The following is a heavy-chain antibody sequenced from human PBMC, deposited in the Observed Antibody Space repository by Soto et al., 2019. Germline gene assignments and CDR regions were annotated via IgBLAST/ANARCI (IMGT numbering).Heavy chain of an antibody. CDR1: GYTFSSYW. D-gene: IGHD4-4*01. CDR3: ARVKFGYSNYDGNYYYYMDV. V-gene: IGHV3-7*01. Sequence: GGSLRISCAASGYTFSSYWMSWVRQAPGKGLEWVANIKQDGSEKYCVDSVKGRFTISRDNAKNSLYLQMNSLRAEDTAVYYCARVKFGYSNYDGNYYYYMDVWGKGTTVTVS. J-gene: IGHJ6*03. CDR2: IKQDGSEK.